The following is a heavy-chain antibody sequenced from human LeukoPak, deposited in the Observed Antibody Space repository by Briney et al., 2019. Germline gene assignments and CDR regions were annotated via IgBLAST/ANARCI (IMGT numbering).Heavy chain of an antibody. CDR3: ATQMGSGSYISPYFDY. CDR2: FDPEDGET. D-gene: IGHD1-26*01. Sequence: ASVTVSCTVSGYTLTELSMHWVRQAPGKGLEWMGGFDPEDGETIYAQKFQGRVTMTEDTSTDTAYMELSSLRSEDTAVYYCATQMGSGSYISPYFDYWGQGTLVTVSS. J-gene: IGHJ4*02. CDR1: GYTLTELS. V-gene: IGHV1-24*01.